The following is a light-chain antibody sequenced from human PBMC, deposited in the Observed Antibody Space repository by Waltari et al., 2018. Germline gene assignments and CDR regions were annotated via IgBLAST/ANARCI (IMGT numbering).Light chain of an antibody. J-gene: IGKJ4*01. Sequence: DIQMTQSPSSLSASVGDRVTITCQASQDISNDLNWYQQKPGKAPKLLIYDASNLETGVPSRFSGSGSGTDFTFTISSLQPEDIATYYCQQYDNLPRLTFGGGTKVEIK. CDR1: QDISND. CDR3: QQYDNLPRLT. CDR2: DAS. V-gene: IGKV1-33*01.